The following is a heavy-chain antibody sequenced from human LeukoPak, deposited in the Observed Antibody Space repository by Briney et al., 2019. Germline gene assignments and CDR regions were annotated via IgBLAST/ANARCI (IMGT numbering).Heavy chain of an antibody. CDR2: IKQDGSEK. D-gene: IGHD2-15*01. J-gene: IGHJ6*03. CDR1: GFTFSSYW. Sequence: GGSLRLSCAASGFTFSSYWMSWVRQAPGKGLEWVANIKQDGSEKYYVDSVKGRFTISRDNAKNSLYLQMNSLRAEDTAVYYCARVGLRVVAATSIAHDYYYYMDVWGKGTTVTVSS. V-gene: IGHV3-7*01. CDR3: ARVGLRVVAATSIAHDYYYYMDV.